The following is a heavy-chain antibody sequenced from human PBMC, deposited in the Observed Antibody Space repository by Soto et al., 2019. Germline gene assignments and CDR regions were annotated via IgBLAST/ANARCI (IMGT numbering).Heavy chain of an antibody. Sequence: SETLSLTCTVSGGSISSGGYYWTWIRQHPGKGLEWIGYNYYSGITYYNPSLKSRVTISLDTSKNQFSLKLSSVTAADTAVYYCARGPGSDSYYYYWGQGTLVTVSS. CDR2: NYYSGIT. CDR3: ARGPGSDSYYYY. CDR1: GGSISSGGYY. J-gene: IGHJ4*02. V-gene: IGHV4-31*03. D-gene: IGHD4-4*01.